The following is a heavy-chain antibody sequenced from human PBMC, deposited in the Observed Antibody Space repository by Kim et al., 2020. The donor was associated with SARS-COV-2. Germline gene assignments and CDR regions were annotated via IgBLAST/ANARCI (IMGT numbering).Heavy chain of an antibody. CDR2: VFDSGST. J-gene: IGHJ2*01. CDR3: ARGKYYYDGSGNPRFWYF. CDR1: GGSISYYY. D-gene: IGHD3-22*01. V-gene: IGHV4-59*01. Sequence: SETLSFTCTVSGGSISYYYWTWIRQPPGKGLEWIGYVFDSGSTNYNPSLKSRVTISLGTSKKQFSLQLTSVTAADTAVYYCARGKYYYDGSGNPRFWYF.